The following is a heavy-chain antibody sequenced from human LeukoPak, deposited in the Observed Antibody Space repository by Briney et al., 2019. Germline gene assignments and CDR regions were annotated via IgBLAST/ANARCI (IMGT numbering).Heavy chain of an antibody. V-gene: IGHV1-18*01. J-gene: IGHJ3*02. Sequence: ASVKVSCKSSGYTFNSYGITWVRQAPGQGLEWLGWIHTYNGHTNYAQKLQGRVTMTTDTSTSTAYMELRSLRSDDTAVYYCARASGIYQWPGAFDIWGQGTMVTVSS. CDR3: ARASGIYQWPGAFDI. CDR2: IHTYNGHT. D-gene: IGHD6-19*01. CDR1: GYTFNSYG.